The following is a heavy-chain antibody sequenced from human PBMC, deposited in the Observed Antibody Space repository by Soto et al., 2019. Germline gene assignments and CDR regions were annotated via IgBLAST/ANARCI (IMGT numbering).Heavy chain of an antibody. CDR1: GYTFTRFG. CDR2: ISAYNGNT. Sequence: QVQLVQSGAEVKKPGASVKVSCKTSGYTFTRFGISWVRQAPGQGPEWMGWISAYNGNTKYAQKFQGRLTMTTDTSTSTAYMELRSLRSDDTAIYYCATDSSGATADYYYYCGMDVWGQGTTVTVSS. CDR3: ATDSSGATADYYYYCGMDV. D-gene: IGHD3-22*01. V-gene: IGHV1-18*01. J-gene: IGHJ6*02.